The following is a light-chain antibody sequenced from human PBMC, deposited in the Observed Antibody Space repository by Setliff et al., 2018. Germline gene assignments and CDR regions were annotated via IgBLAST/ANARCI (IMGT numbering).Light chain of an antibody. Sequence: QSALTQPPSASGSPGQSVTISCTGTSNDVWGHNYVSWYQQHPGKAPQLIIYDVTKRPSGVPDRFSGSKSGNTASLTVSGLQAEDGADYYCSSYADSNIVLFGTGTKVTVL. J-gene: IGLJ1*01. V-gene: IGLV2-8*01. CDR3: SSYADSNIVL. CDR2: DVT. CDR1: SNDVWGHNY.